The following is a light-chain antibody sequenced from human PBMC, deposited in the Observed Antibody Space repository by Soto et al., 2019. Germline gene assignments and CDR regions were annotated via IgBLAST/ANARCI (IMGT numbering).Light chain of an antibody. J-gene: IGLJ3*02. V-gene: IGLV6-57*04. CDR2: AAN. CDR1: SGSIASNY. Sequence: NFMLTQPHSVSESPGKTVTISCTRSSGSIASNYLQCYQQRPGSAPTTVIYAANQRLSGVPVRFSGSIDNSSNSASLTISGLQTEDEADYYCQTYDGSNPVFGGGTMLTVL. CDR3: QTYDGSNPV.